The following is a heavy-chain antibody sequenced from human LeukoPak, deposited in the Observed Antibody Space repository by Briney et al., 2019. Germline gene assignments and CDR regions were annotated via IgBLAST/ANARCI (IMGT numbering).Heavy chain of an antibody. V-gene: IGHV4-34*01. CDR1: GGSFSGYY. CDR3: ARALDYMSAFDI. D-gene: IGHD4-11*01. J-gene: IGHJ3*02. CDR2: INHSGST. Sequence: PSETLSLTCAVYGGSFSGYYWSWIRQPPGKGLEWIGEINHSGSTNYNPSLKSRVTISVDTSKNQFSLKLSSVTAADTAVYYCARALDYMSAFDIWGQGTMVTVSS.